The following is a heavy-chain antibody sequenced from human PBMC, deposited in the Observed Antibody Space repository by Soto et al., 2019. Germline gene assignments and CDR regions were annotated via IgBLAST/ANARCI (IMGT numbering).Heavy chain of an antibody. D-gene: IGHD4-17*01. CDR1: GFTVTNKY. V-gene: IGHV3-53*01. CDR3: AGVDYGDYGWYFDL. Sequence: EVQLVESGGNLIQPGGSLRLSCAASGFTVTNKYMTWVRQAPGKGLEWVSLIYSGGATSYADSVKGRFTISRDNSKDILYRQVNSLRAEDTAVYYCAGVDYGDYGWYFDLWGRGTLVTVSS. CDR2: IYSGGAT. J-gene: IGHJ2*01.